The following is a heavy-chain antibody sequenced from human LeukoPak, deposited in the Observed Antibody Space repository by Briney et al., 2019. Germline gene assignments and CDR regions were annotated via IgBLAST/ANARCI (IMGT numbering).Heavy chain of an antibody. CDR2: IYYSGST. D-gene: IGHD6-19*01. CDR1: GGSISSGDYY. Sequence: SETLSLTCTVSGGSISSGDYYWSWLRQPPGKGLEWIGYIYYSGSTYYNPSLKSRVTISVDTSKNQFSLKLSSVTAAATAVYYCARDPGIAVAGTGGFDYWGQGTLVTVSS. V-gene: IGHV4-30-4*01. J-gene: IGHJ4*02. CDR3: ARDPGIAVAGTGGFDY.